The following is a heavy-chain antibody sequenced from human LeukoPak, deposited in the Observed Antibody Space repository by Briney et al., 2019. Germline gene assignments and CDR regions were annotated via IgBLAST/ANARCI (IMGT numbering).Heavy chain of an antibody. D-gene: IGHD1-20*01. Sequence: GESLKISCKASGYSFATYWIGWVRQMPGKGLEWMGIIYPGDSDTRYNPSFQGRVTISADKSINTAYLQWRSLKASDTAMYYCARPPSRITGTTEDYWGQGTLVTVSS. CDR1: GYSFATYW. CDR2: IYPGDSDT. V-gene: IGHV5-51*01. J-gene: IGHJ4*02. CDR3: ARPPSRITGTTEDY.